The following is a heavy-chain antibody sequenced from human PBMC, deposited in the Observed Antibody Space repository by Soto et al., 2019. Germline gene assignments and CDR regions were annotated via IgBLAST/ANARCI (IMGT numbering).Heavy chain of an antibody. Sequence: PSETLSLTCTVSGGSIRSYYWSWIRQPPGKGLEWIGHIYYSGTTNYNPSLKSRITMSVDTSKNQFSLKLSSVTAADTAVYYCARAVETGGNWFDPWGQGPLVTVSS. CDR2: IYYSGTT. J-gene: IGHJ5*02. CDR1: GGSIRSYY. CDR3: ARAVETGGNWFDP. V-gene: IGHV4-59*01. D-gene: IGHD1-1*01.